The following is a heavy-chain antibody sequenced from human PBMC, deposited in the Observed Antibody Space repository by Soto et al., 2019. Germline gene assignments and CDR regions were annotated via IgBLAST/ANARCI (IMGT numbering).Heavy chain of an antibody. J-gene: IGHJ3*02. CDR2: FDPEDGET. V-gene: IGHV1-24*01. CDR3: ATGGPLYGSPGAFDI. D-gene: IGHD3-10*01. Sequence: ASVKVSCKVSGYTLTELSMHWVRQAPGKGLEWMGGFDPEDGETIYAQKFQGRVTMTEDTSTDTAYMELSSLRSEDTAVYYCATGGPLYGSPGAFDIWGQGTMVTVSS. CDR1: GYTLTELS.